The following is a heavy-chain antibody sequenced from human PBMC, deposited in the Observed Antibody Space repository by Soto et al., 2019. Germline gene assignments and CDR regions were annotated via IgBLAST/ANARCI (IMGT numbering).Heavy chain of an antibody. V-gene: IGHV3-11*01. Sequence: QVQLVESGGGLVKPGGSLRLSCAASGFTLSDYYMSWIRQAPGKGLEWVSYISSSGSTIYYADSVKGRFTISRDNAKNSQYLQMNSLRAEDTAVYYCARDPEDIVVVPAATRPVDYWGQGTLVTVSS. CDR1: GFTLSDYY. D-gene: IGHD2-2*01. J-gene: IGHJ4*02. CDR2: ISSSGSTI. CDR3: ARDPEDIVVVPAATRPVDY.